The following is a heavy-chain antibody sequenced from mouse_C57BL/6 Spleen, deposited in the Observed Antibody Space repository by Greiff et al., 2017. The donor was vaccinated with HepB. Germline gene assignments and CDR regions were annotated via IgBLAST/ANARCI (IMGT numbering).Heavy chain of an antibody. Sequence: VQLQQPGAELVMPGASVKLSCKASGYTFTSYWMHWVKQRPGQGLEWIGEIDPSDSYTKYNQKFKGKSTLTVDKSSITAYMQLSSLTSEDSAVYYCARNYGNHYWYFDVWGTGTTVTVSS. CDR1: GYTFTSYW. CDR2: IDPSDSYT. D-gene: IGHD2-1*01. J-gene: IGHJ1*03. CDR3: ARNYGNHYWYFDV. V-gene: IGHV1-69*01.